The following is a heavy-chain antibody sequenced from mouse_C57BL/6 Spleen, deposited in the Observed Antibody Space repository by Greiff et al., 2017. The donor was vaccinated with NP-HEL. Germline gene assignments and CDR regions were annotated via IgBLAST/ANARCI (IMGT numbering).Heavy chain of an antibody. CDR3: ANHVPLYYYGSSYALDY. J-gene: IGHJ4*01. Sequence: QVQLQQSGAELVKPGASVKLSCKASGYTFTEYTIHWVKQRSGQGLEWIGWFYPGSGSIKYNEKFKDKATLTADKSSSTASMELSRLTYEDSAVYFGANHVPLYYYGSSYALDYWGQGTSVTVSS. CDR2: FYPGSGSI. V-gene: IGHV1-62-2*01. CDR1: GYTFTEYT. D-gene: IGHD1-1*01.